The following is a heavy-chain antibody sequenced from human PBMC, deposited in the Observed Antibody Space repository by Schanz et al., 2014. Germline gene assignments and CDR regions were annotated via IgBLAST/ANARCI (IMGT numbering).Heavy chain of an antibody. Sequence: VQLLESGGGLIQPGGSLRLSCAASRFTFSNYAMSWVRQAPGRGLEWVAVISYHGSERYYADSVKGRFTISRDNSKNTLYLQMNSLRTEDTAVYFCAKSYDTSGYSGFDYWGQGTLVTVSS. CDR1: RFTFSNYA. CDR3: AKSYDTSGYSGFDY. D-gene: IGHD3-22*01. V-gene: IGHV3-30*18. CDR2: ISYHGSER. J-gene: IGHJ4*02.